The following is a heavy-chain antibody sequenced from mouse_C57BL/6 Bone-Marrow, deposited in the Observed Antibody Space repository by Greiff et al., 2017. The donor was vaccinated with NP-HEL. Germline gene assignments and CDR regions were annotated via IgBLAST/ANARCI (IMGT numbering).Heavy chain of an antibody. V-gene: IGHV1-74*01. Sequence: QVQLKQPGAELVKPGASVKVSCKASGYTFTSYWMHWVKQRPGQGLEWIGRIHPSDSDTNYNQKFKGKATLSVDKSSSTAYMQLSSLTSEDSAVYYCAIGVFYYGTDFDYWGQGTTLTVSS. CDR3: AIGVFYYGTDFDY. CDR2: IHPSDSDT. CDR1: GYTFTSYW. J-gene: IGHJ2*01. D-gene: IGHD1-1*01.